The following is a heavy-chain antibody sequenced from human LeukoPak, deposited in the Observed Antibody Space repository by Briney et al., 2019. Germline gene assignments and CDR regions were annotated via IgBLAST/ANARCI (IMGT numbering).Heavy chain of an antibody. Sequence: ASVKVSCKASGYTFTSYGISWVRQAPGQGLEWMGWISAYNGNTNYAQKLQGRVTMTSDTSTSTAYMELRSLRSDDTAVYYCARDILVVPAAHDAFDIWGQGTMVTVSS. V-gene: IGHV1-18*01. CDR1: GYTFTSYG. J-gene: IGHJ3*02. CDR3: ARDILVVPAAHDAFDI. D-gene: IGHD2-2*01. CDR2: ISAYNGNT.